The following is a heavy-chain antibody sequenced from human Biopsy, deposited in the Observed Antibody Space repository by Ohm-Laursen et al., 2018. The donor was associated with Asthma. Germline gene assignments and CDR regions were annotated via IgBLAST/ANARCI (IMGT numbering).Heavy chain of an antibody. V-gene: IGHV1-8*01. Sequence: ASVKVSCKASGYTFTSYDINWVRQATGQGLEWMGWMNPNSGNTGYPQNFQGRVTMTRDTSISTAYMELSSLRPEDTAVYYCASLFLQGFDPWGQGTPVTVSS. CDR2: MNPNSGNT. CDR1: GYTFTSYD. D-gene: IGHD3-3*01. J-gene: IGHJ5*02. CDR3: ASLFLQGFDP.